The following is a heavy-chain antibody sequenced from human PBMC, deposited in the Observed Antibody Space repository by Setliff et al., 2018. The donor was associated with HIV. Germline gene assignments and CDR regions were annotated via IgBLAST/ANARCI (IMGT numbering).Heavy chain of an antibody. CDR3: ARGAFIGYGWSYFGMDV. D-gene: IGHD3-22*01. CDR1: GLTFSSYA. V-gene: IGHV3-21*01. Sequence: GGSLRLSCAASGLTFSSYAMSWVRQAPGKGLEWVSSISSSSSYIYYADSVKGRFTISRDNAKNSLYLQMNSLRAEDTAVYYCARGAFIGYGWSYFGMDVWGKGTTVTVSS. J-gene: IGHJ6*04. CDR2: ISSSSSYI.